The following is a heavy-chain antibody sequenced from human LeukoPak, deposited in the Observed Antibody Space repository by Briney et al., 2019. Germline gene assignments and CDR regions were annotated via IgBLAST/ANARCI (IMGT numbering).Heavy chain of an antibody. Sequence: GGSLRLSCAASGFTFSSYAMHWVRQAPGKGLEWVAVISYDGSNKYYADSVKGRFTISRDNAKNSLYLQMNSLRAEDTAVYYCARPRVRYCSGGSCYPRPDFDYWGQGTLVTVSS. V-gene: IGHV3-30-3*01. CDR3: ARPRVRYCSGGSCYPRPDFDY. CDR2: ISYDGSNK. D-gene: IGHD2-15*01. CDR1: GFTFSSYA. J-gene: IGHJ4*02.